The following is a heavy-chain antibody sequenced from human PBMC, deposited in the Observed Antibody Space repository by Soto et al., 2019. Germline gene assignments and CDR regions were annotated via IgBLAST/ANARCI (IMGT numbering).Heavy chain of an antibody. CDR3: ARVGIAVAGTPHLYYYYMDV. Sequence: GGSLRLSCAASGFTFSSYSMNWVRQAPGKGLEWVSSISSSSSYIYYADSVKGRFTISRDNAKNSLYLQMNSLRAEDTAVYYCARVGIAVAGTPHLYYYYMDVWGKGTTVTVSS. J-gene: IGHJ6*03. CDR2: ISSSSSYI. D-gene: IGHD6-19*01. V-gene: IGHV3-21*01. CDR1: GFTFSSYS.